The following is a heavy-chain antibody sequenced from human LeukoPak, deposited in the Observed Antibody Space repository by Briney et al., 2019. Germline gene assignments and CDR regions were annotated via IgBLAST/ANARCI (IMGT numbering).Heavy chain of an antibody. CDR2: INPSSGGT. Sequence: ASVKVSCKASGYTFTRHYMNWVRQAPGQGLEWMGKINPSSGGTGYAQKFQGRVTMTEDTSTDTAYMELSSLRSEDTAVYYCAIFFRGIAARERAFDIWGQGTMVTVSS. CDR1: GYTFTRHY. J-gene: IGHJ3*02. D-gene: IGHD6-6*01. V-gene: IGHV1-46*01. CDR3: AIFFRGIAARERAFDI.